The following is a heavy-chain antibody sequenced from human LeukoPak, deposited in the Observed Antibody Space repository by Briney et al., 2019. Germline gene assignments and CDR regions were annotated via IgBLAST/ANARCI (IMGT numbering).Heavy chain of an antibody. CDR1: GFTFTTYW. CDR2: IKQDGSEK. J-gene: IGHJ4*02. D-gene: IGHD3-16*02. Sequence: GGSLRLSCAASGFTFTTYWMGWVRQAPGKGLEWVANIKQDGSEKKYVDSVKGRFTISRDNAKNSLYLQMTSLRAEDTAVYYCVRDYLWGSYRYFDHWGQGTLVTVSS. V-gene: IGHV3-7*01. CDR3: VRDYLWGSYRYFDH.